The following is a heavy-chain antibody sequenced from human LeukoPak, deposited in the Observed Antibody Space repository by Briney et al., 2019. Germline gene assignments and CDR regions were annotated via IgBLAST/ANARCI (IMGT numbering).Heavy chain of an antibody. CDR2: IRNSGST. Sequence: SETLSLTCTVSGDSISSHSWSWIRLPPGKGLEWIGYIRNSGSTNYNPSLKSRVTIAVDTSKNQISLKLTSVTAADTAVYYCALSGYGSADYWGQGILVTVSS. CDR1: GDSISSHS. J-gene: IGHJ4*02. D-gene: IGHD3-10*01. CDR3: ALSGYGSADY. V-gene: IGHV4-59*11.